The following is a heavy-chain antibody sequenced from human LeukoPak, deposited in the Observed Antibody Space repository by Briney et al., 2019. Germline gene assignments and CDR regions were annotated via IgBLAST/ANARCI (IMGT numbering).Heavy chain of an antibody. Sequence: GGSLRLSCAASGFTFSGSAMHWVRQASGKGLEWVGRIRSKANSYATAYAASVKGRFTISRDDSKNTAYLQMNSLKTEDTAVYYCTSPRGTIDYWGQGTLVTVSS. CDR1: GFTFSGSA. CDR3: TSPRGTIDY. CDR2: IRSKANSYAT. J-gene: IGHJ4*02. V-gene: IGHV3-73*01. D-gene: IGHD2-2*01.